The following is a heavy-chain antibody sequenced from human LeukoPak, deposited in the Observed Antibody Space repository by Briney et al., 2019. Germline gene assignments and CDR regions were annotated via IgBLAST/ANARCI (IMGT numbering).Heavy chain of an antibody. CDR2: IYYSGST. Sequence: PSETLSLTCTVSGGSISSSSYYWGWIRQPPGKGLEWIGSIYYSGSTYYNPSLKSRVTISVDTSKNQFSLKLSSVTAADTAVYYCARRIPPYNWFDPWGQGTLVTVSS. D-gene: IGHD2-2*02. J-gene: IGHJ5*02. V-gene: IGHV4-39*01. CDR3: ARRIPPYNWFDP. CDR1: GGSISSSSYY.